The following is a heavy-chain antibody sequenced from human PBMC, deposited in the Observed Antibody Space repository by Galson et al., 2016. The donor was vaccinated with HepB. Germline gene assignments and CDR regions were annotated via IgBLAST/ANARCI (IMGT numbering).Heavy chain of an antibody. CDR3: ARDPERATGAFDY. D-gene: IGHD5-24*01. J-gene: IGHJ4*02. CDR1: GFTFSSYA. CDR2: ISFDGSNK. Sequence: SLRLSCAASGFTFSSYAIHWVRQAPGKGLEWVAFISFDGSNKFYAESVKGRFTVSRDISKNTVYLQMNSLRAEDTAVYYCARDPERATGAFDYWGQGTLVTVSS. V-gene: IGHV3-30-3*01.